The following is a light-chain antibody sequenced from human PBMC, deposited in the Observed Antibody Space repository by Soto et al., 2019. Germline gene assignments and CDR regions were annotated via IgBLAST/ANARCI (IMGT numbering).Light chain of an antibody. CDR1: QSISTW. CDR3: QQYDSYSFT. Sequence: DIQMTQSPSTLSASVGDRVTITCRANQSISTWLAWYQRKPGKAPKLLIYKASSLESGVPSRFSGSGSGTEFTLTIRNLQPDDFATYYCQQYDSYSFTFGPGTKVDIK. J-gene: IGKJ3*01. V-gene: IGKV1-5*03. CDR2: KAS.